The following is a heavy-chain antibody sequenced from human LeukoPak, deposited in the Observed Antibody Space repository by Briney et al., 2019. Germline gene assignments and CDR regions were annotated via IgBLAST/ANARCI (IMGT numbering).Heavy chain of an antibody. J-gene: IGHJ6*02. CDR1: GYTFTGYY. Sequence: VASVNVSCKASGYTFTGYYMHWVRQAPGQGLEWMGWINPNSGGTNYAQKFQGRVTMTRDTSISTAYMELSRLRSDDTAVYYCARAHYGSGSYYNLLTYYYYYGMDVWGQGTTVTVSS. CDR2: INPNSGGT. V-gene: IGHV1-2*02. D-gene: IGHD3-10*01. CDR3: ARAHYGSGSYYNLLTYYYYYGMDV.